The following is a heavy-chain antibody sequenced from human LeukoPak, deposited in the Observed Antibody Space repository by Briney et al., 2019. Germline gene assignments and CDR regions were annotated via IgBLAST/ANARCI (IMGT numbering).Heavy chain of an antibody. V-gene: IGHV3-30-3*01. Sequence: GGSLRLSCAASGFTFSGYATHWVREAPAKGLEWVAVISYDGINKYCVDSVKGRFTISRDNSKNTLYLKMNSLRAEDTAVYYCARDGYDLNTPMVSTIFDYWGQGTLVTVSS. J-gene: IGHJ4*02. D-gene: IGHD5-18*01. CDR3: ARDGYDLNTPMVSTIFDY. CDR1: GFTFSGYA. CDR2: ISYDGINK.